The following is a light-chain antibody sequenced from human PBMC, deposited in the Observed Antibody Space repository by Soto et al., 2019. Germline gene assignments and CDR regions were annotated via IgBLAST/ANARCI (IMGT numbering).Light chain of an antibody. CDR1: QSVSSN. CDR2: GAS. V-gene: IGKV3-15*01. J-gene: IGKJ2*01. Sequence: EIVMTQSPATLSVSPGERATLSCRASQSVSSNLAWYQQTPGQAPRLLIYGASTRATGIPARFSGSGSGTEFTLTISSLQSEDFAVYYCQQYNNWPPWGTFGQGTKLEIK. CDR3: QQYNNWPPWGT.